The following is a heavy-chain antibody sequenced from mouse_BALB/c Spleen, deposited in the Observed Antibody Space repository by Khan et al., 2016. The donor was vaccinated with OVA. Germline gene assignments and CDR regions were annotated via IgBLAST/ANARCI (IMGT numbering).Heavy chain of an antibody. J-gene: IGHJ3*01. Sequence: EVELVESGGGLVKPGGSLKLSCEASGFTFSNYAMSWVRQSPEKRLEWVASIGSGESTCYLDSVKGRFTISRDNARNILYLQMSSLRSEDTAMYYCARDYWFAYWGQGTLVTVSA. CDR1: GFTFSNYA. V-gene: IGHV5-6-5*01. CDR2: IGSGEST. CDR3: ARDYWFAY.